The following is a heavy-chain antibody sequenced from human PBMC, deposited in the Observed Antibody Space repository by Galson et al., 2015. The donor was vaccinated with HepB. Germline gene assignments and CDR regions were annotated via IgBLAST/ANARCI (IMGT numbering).Heavy chain of an antibody. CDR3: ARWGTAALDC. Sequence: LSLTCTVSGGSISSGGYYWSWIRQHPGKGLEWIGYIYYSGSTYYNPSLKSRVTISVDTSKNQFSLKLSSVTAADTAVYFCARWGTAALDCWGQGTLVTVSS. J-gene: IGHJ4*02. CDR2: IYYSGST. CDR1: GGSISSGGYY. D-gene: IGHD3-16*01. V-gene: IGHV4-31*03.